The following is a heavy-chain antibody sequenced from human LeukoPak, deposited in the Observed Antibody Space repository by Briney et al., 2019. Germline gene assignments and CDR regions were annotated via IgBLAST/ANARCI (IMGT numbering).Heavy chain of an antibody. J-gene: IGHJ4*02. D-gene: IGHD6-19*01. Sequence: SVKVSCKASGGTFSSYAISWVRQAPGQGLEWMGGIIPIFGTANYAQKFQGRVTITADESTSTAYMELSSLRSEDTAVYYCARSGSGQWLVGYWGQGTLVTVSS. CDR3: ARSGSGQWLVGY. CDR2: IIPIFGTA. V-gene: IGHV1-69*13. CDR1: GGTFSSYA.